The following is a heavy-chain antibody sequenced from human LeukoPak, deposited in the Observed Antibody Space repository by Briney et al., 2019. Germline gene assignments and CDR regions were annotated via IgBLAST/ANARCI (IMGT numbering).Heavy chain of an antibody. CDR3: ARGYYGSGSYFRGMDV. CDR2: IYYSGST. Sequence: SETLSLTCTASGGSISSYYWSWIRQPPGKGLEWIGYIYYSGSTNYNPSLKSRVTISVDTSKNQFSLKLSSVTAADTAVYYCARGYYGSGSYFRGMDVWGQGTTVTVSS. CDR1: GGSISSYY. V-gene: IGHV4-59*01. D-gene: IGHD3-10*01. J-gene: IGHJ6*02.